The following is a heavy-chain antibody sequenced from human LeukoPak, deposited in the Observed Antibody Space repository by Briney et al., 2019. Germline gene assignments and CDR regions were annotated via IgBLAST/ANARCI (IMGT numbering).Heavy chain of an antibody. CDR1: GFTFSSYA. D-gene: IGHD1-26*01. J-gene: IGHJ4*02. CDR2: ISYDGSNK. V-gene: IGHV3-30-3*01. Sequence: GRSLRLSCAASGFTFSSYAMHWVRQAPGKGLEWVAVISYDGSNKYYADSVKGRFTISRDNSKNTLYLQMNSLRAEDTAVYYCARVIVGATMADYWGQGALVTVSS. CDR3: ARVIVGATMADY.